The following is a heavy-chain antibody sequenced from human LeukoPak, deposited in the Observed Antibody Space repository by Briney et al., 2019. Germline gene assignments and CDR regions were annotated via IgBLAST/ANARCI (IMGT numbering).Heavy chain of an antibody. J-gene: IGHJ5*02. Sequence: KPSEPLSLTCTVSGDSISSYYWIWIRQPPGKRLEGIGCISDSGSTNYNPSLKSRVTISVDTSKSQFSLKLGSGTAADTAVYYCARGRLLEWFDSCGQGTLVSVSS. V-gene: IGHV4-59*01. CDR1: GDSISSYY. CDR2: ISDSGST. CDR3: ARGRLLEWFDS. D-gene: IGHD3-3*01.